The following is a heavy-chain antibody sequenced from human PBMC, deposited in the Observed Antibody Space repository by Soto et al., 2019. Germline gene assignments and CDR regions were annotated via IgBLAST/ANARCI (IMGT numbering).Heavy chain of an antibody. Sequence: QVQLVQSGAEVKKPGASVKVSCKASGYTFTSYGISWVRQAPGQGLEWMGWISAYNGNTNYAQKLQGRVTMTADTSPSTASMELRSLRSDDTAVYYCARHHSAVAGTGWFDPWGQGTLVTVSS. D-gene: IGHD6-19*01. V-gene: IGHV1-18*04. CDR1: GYTFTSYG. J-gene: IGHJ5*02. CDR2: ISAYNGNT. CDR3: ARHHSAVAGTGWFDP.